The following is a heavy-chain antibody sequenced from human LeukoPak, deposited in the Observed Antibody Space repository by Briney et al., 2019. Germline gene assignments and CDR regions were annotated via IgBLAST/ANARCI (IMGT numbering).Heavy chain of an antibody. CDR2: MNPNSGNT. D-gene: IGHD1-1*01. CDR1: GYTFTSHD. J-gene: IGHJ4*02. CDR3: ARGYSPTLRTTGNDY. Sequence: ASVKVSCKASGYTFTSHDINWVRQATGQGLEWMGWMNPNSGNTGYAQKFQGRVTMTRDTSINTAYMELHSLRSEDTAVYYRARGYSPTLRTTGNDYWGQGTLVTVSS. V-gene: IGHV1-8*01.